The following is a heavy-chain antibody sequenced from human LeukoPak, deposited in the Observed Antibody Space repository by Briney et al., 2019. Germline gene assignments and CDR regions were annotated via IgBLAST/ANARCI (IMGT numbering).Heavy chain of an antibody. D-gene: IGHD5-24*01. J-gene: IGHJ3*02. CDR1: GYTFTGYY. V-gene: IGHV1-2*02. Sequence: GASVKVSCKASGYTFTGYYMHWVRQAPGQGLEWMGWINPKSGGTNYAQKFQGRVTMTRDTSISTAYMELSRLRSDDTAVFYCARDLAFGEMVTNRGAFDIWGQGTMVTVSS. CDR2: INPKSGGT. CDR3: ARDLAFGEMVTNRGAFDI.